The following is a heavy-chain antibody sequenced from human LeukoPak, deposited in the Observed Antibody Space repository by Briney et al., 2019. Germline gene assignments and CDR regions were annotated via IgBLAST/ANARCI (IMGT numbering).Heavy chain of an antibody. CDR1: GYTFTGYY. CDR3: ATADFWSGYYKAYYFDY. CDR2: INPNSGGT. Sequence: ASVKVSCKASGYTFTGYYMHWVRQAPGQGLEWMGWINPNSGGTNYAQKFQGRVTMTRDTSISTAYMELSSLRSEDTAVYYCATADFWSGYYKAYYFDYWGQGTLVTVSS. V-gene: IGHV1-2*02. J-gene: IGHJ4*02. D-gene: IGHD3-3*01.